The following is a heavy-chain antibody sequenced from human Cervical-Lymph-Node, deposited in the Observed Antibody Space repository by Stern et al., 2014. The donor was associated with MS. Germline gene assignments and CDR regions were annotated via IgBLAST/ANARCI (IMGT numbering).Heavy chain of an antibody. CDR3: TSLSGPLDS. J-gene: IGHJ5*01. CDR2: IITGNGHT. CDR1: GHTFA. V-gene: IGHV1-3*04. D-gene: IGHD3-10*01. Sequence: QVQLVESGAEVKKPGASVKVSCKASGHTFAVHWVRQAPGQRLEWMGRIITGNGHTNYSQKFQGRVTITRDTFARTAYMELRSLRSEDTAVYYCTSLSGPLDSWGQGTLVTVSS.